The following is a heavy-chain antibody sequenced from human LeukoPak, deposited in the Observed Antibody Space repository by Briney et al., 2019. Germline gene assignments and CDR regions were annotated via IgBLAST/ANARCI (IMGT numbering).Heavy chain of an antibody. Sequence: GGSLRLSGAASGFTVSSNYISWVRKAPGKGLKWVSVIYSGGSTYYADSVKGRFTISRHNSKNTLYLQMNSLRAEDTAVYYCARATSDSSGWYPSLYFDYWGQGTLVTVSS. J-gene: IGHJ4*02. CDR3: ARATSDSSGWYPSLYFDY. V-gene: IGHV3-53*04. CDR2: IYSGGST. CDR1: GFTVSSNY. D-gene: IGHD6-19*01.